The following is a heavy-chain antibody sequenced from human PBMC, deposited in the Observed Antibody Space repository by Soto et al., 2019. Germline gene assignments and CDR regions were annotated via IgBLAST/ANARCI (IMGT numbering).Heavy chain of an antibody. D-gene: IGHD2-2*02. V-gene: IGHV3-23*01. CDR2: ISGSGGST. J-gene: IGHJ6*02. CDR1: GFTFSSYA. CDR3: AKRAGYCSSTSCYTGPRNYYGMDV. Sequence: GGSLRLSCAASGFTFSSYAMSWVRQAPGKGLEWVSAISGSGGSTYYADSVKGRFTISRDNSKNTLYLQMNSLRAEDTAVYYYAKRAGYCSSTSCYTGPRNYYGMDVWGPGTTVTVYS.